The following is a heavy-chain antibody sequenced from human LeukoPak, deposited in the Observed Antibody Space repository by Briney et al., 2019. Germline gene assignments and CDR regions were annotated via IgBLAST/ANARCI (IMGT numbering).Heavy chain of an antibody. J-gene: IGHJ6*03. Sequence: PSETLSLTCTVSGGSISSYYWSWIRQPPGKGPEWIGYIHTSGSTNYNPSLKSRVTISVDTSKNQFSLKLSSVTAADTAVYYCARSVEMATPRHYYYYYYMDVWGKGTTVTVSS. V-gene: IGHV4-4*09. D-gene: IGHD5-24*01. CDR1: GGSISSYY. CDR2: IHTSGST. CDR3: ARSVEMATPRHYYYYYYMDV.